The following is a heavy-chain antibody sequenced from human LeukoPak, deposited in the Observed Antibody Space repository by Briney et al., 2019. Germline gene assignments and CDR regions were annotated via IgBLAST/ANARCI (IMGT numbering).Heavy chain of an antibody. V-gene: IGHV1-24*01. CDR2: FDPEDGET. D-gene: IGHD1-26*01. Sequence: ASVKVSCKVSGYTLTELSMHWVRQAPGKGLEWMGGFDPEDGETIYAQKFQGRVTMTVDTSTDTANMELSSLRSEDTAVYYCATGVGIVGATKGGTFDYWGQGTLVTVSS. CDR3: ATGVGIVGATKGGTFDY. CDR1: GYTLTELS. J-gene: IGHJ4*02.